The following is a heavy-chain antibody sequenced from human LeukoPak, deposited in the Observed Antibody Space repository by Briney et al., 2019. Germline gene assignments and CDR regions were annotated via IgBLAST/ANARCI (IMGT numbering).Heavy chain of an antibody. D-gene: IGHD2-15*01. CDR2: ISSNGGST. J-gene: IGHJ4*02. CDR1: GFTFSSYS. V-gene: IGHV3-64D*06. Sequence: PGGSLRLSCSASGFTFSSYSMHWLRQAPGKGLEYVSAISSNGGSTYYADSVKGRFTISRDNSKNTLYLQMSSLRAEDTAVYYCVRYCSGGSCYVDYWGQGTLVTVSS. CDR3: VRYCSGGSCYVDY.